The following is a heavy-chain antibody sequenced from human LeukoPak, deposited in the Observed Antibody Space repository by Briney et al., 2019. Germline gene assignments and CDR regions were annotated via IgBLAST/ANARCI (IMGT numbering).Heavy chain of an antibody. V-gene: IGHV4-59*01. CDR2: IYYSGST. CDR1: GGSISSYY. J-gene: IGHJ4*02. CDR3: ARANGGSYFDY. D-gene: IGHD1-26*01. Sequence: SETLSLTCTVSGGSISSYYWSCIRHPPAHGLEWIGYIYYSGSTNYNPSLKSRVTISVDTSKNQFSLKLSSVTAADTAVYYCARANGGSYFDYWGQGTLVTVSS.